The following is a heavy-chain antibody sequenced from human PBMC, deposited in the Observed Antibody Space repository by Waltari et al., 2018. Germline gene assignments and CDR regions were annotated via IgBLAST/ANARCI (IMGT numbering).Heavy chain of an antibody. V-gene: IGHV3-74*01. J-gene: IGHJ4*02. CDR3: ARDYYYSIDY. Sequence: EVQLVESGGGLVQPGGSLRLSCAASGFSFGSYWVNWVGQAPGKGLVCVSRIVRDGSITSYAESGKGRFTISRDNAKNTLYLQMNSLRDEDTAVYYCARDYYYSIDYWGQGTVVTVSS. D-gene: IGHD3-10*01. CDR1: GFSFGSYW. CDR2: IVRDGSIT.